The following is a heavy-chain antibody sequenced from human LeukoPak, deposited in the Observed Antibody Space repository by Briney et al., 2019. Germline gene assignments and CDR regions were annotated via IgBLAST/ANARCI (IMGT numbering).Heavy chain of an antibody. CDR2: IYYSGST. CDR3: ARLYGSGSSLYSDY. J-gene: IGHJ4*02. CDR1: GGSISSSSYY. V-gene: IGHV4-39*07. D-gene: IGHD3-10*01. Sequence: SETLSLTCTVSGGSISSSSYYWGWIRQPPGKGLEWIGSIYYSGSTYYNPSLKSRVTISVDTSKNQFSLKLSSVTAADTAVYYCARLYGSGSSLYSDYWGQGTLVTVSS.